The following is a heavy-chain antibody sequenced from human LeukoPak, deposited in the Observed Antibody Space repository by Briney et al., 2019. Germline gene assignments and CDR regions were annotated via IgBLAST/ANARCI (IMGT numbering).Heavy chain of an antibody. CDR2: ISSSSSYI. D-gene: IGHD5-12*01. Sequence: GGSLRLSCAASGFTFSSYSMNWVRQAPGKGLEWVSSISSSSSYIYYADSVKGRFTISRDNAKNSLYLQMNSLRDEDTAVYYCARGRGGYGLYDAFDIWGQGTMVTVSS. CDR1: GFTFSSYS. CDR3: ARGRGGYGLYDAFDI. J-gene: IGHJ3*02. V-gene: IGHV3-21*01.